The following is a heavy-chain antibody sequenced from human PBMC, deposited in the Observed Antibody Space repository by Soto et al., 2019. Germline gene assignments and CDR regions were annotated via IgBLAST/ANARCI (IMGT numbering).Heavy chain of an antibody. J-gene: IGHJ4*02. CDR3: AKVGLYYYDSSGYAH. V-gene: IGHV3-23*01. CDR2: ISGSGGST. Sequence: PGGSLRLSCAASGFTFSSYAMSWVRQAPGKGLEWVSAISGSGGSTYYADSVKGRFTISRDNSKNTLYLQMNSLRAEDTAVYYCAKVGLYYYDSSGYAHWGQGTLVTVSS. CDR1: GFTFSSYA. D-gene: IGHD3-22*01.